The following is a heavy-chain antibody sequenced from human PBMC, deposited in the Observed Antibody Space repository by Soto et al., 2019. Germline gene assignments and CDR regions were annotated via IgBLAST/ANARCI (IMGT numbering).Heavy chain of an antibody. J-gene: IGHJ4*02. CDR3: ARDQGYSSGWPPSDY. Sequence: QVQLVQSGAEVKKPGSSVKVSCKASGGTFSSYAISWVRQAPGQGLEWMGGIIPIFGTANYSQKFQGRVTIAADAPMXTAYMELSSLRSEDTAVYYCARDQGYSSGWPPSDYWGQGTLVTVSS. CDR2: IIPIFGTA. D-gene: IGHD6-19*01. CDR1: GGTFSSYA. V-gene: IGHV1-69*12.